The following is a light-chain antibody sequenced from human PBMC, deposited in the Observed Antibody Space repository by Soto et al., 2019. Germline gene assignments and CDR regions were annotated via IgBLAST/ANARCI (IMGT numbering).Light chain of an antibody. CDR1: QSVNSNY. V-gene: IGKV3-20*01. CDR2: GAS. J-gene: IGKJ2*01. Sequence: EIVLTQSPGTLSLSPGERATLSCRASQSVNSNYLAWYQQKPGQVPRPLIYGASIRAAGVTDRLSGSGSGTDFALTISRLKPEDYAVYYCQQYGTSPDTFGQGTKLEIK. CDR3: QQYGTSPDT.